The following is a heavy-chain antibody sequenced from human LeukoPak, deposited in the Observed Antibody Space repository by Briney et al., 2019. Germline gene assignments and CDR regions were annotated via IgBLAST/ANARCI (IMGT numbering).Heavy chain of an antibody. J-gene: IGHJ6*04. CDR1: GFTFSSYG. CDR2: IRYDGSNK. Sequence: GGSLRLSCAASGFTFSSYGMHWVRQAPGKGLEWVAFIRYDGSNKYYADSVKGRFTISRDNSKNTLYLQMNSLRAEDTAVYYCAKDLQLGDIVVVPGFPMDVWGKGTTVTVSS. V-gene: IGHV3-30*02. CDR3: AKDLQLGDIVVVPGFPMDV. D-gene: IGHD2-2*01.